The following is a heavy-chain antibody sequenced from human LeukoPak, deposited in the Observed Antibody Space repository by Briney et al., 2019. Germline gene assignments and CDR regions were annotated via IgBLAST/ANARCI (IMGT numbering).Heavy chain of an antibody. CDR2: IHTSGST. CDR3: ARDDPQLRFGFDP. V-gene: IGHV4-61*02. CDR1: GGSISSGSYY. Sequence: TPSETLSLTCTVSGGSISSGSYYWSWIRQPAGKGLEWIGRIHTSGSTNYNPSLKSRVTISADTSKNQFSLKLNSVTAADTAVYYCARDDPQLRFGFDPWGQGTLVTVSS. D-gene: IGHD3-3*01. J-gene: IGHJ5*02.